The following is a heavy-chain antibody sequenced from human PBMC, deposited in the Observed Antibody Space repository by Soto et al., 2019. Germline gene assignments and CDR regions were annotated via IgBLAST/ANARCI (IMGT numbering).Heavy chain of an antibody. V-gene: IGHV3-23*01. CDR2: ISGSDGKT. CDR3: ARWREPYY. D-gene: IGHD1-1*01. Sequence: PGGSLRLSCAASGFSFGSYALSWVRQAPGKGLEWVSTISGSDGKTFYAASEKGRFSIPRDTSQSTLYQQINSMRADHTVKYXSARWREPYYWGQGTRVTVSS. CDR1: GFSFGSYA. J-gene: IGHJ1*01.